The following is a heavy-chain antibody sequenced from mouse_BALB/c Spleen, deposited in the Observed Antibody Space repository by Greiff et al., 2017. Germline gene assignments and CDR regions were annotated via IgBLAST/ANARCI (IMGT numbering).Heavy chain of an antibody. J-gene: IGHJ1*01. CDR3: ARDGYGNYGYFDV. CDR2: ISDGGSYT. D-gene: IGHD2-10*02. V-gene: IGHV5-4*02. CDR1: GFTFSDYY. Sequence: EVQVVESGGGLVKPGGSLKLSCAASGFTFSDYYMYWVRQTPEKRLEWVATISDGGSYTYYPDSVKGRFTISRDNAKNNLYLQMSSLKSEDTAMYYCARDGYGNYGYFDVWGAGTTVTVSS.